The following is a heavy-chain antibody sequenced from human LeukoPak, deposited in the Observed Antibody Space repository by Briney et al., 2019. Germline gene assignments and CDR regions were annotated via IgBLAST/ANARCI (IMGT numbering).Heavy chain of an antibody. CDR1: GFTFSSYE. CDR2: ISSSGSTI. D-gene: IGHD2-8*02. CDR3: LSSTGTGDY. V-gene: IGHV3-48*03. Sequence: GGSLRLSCAASGFTFSSYEMSWVRQAPGKGLEWVSYISSSGSTIYYADSVKGRFTISRDNAKNSLYLQMNRLRAEDTAVYYCLSSTGTGDYWGQGTLVTVSS. J-gene: IGHJ4*02.